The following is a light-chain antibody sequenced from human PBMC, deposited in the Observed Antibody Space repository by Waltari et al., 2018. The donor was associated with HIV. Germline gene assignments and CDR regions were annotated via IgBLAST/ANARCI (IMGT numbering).Light chain of an antibody. J-gene: IGLJ1*01. V-gene: IGLV2-14*01. CDR2: DVS. Sequence: QSALTQPASVSGSPGQSIPISCTGSSSAVGAYNYVSWYQQHPGKAPKLVIYDVSNRPSGVSNRFSGSKSGNTASLTISGLQTEDEADYYCNSYSTTYTPCVFGTGTRVTVL. CDR3: NSYSTTYTPCV. CDR1: SSAVGAYNY.